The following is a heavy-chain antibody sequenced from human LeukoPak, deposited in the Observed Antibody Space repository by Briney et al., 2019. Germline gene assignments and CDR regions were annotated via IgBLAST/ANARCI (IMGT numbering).Heavy chain of an antibody. V-gene: IGHV4-4*07. J-gene: IGHJ5*01. CDR2: IYAGGST. Sequence: PSETLSLTRSVSGGSISTHYWTWIRQSAGKGLEWIGRIYAGGSTNVNPSLKSRVTLSAVTSKNQFSLRLTSVTAADTAVYYCARALWANGLDSWGHGLLVTVSS. D-gene: IGHD2-8*01. CDR1: GGSISTHY. CDR3: ARALWANGLDS.